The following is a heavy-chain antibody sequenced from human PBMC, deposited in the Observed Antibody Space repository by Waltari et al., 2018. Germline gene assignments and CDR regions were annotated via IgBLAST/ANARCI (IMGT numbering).Heavy chain of an antibody. Sequence: EVQLVESGGGLMQPGGSLRLSCAAAGFTVSNNYLSWVRQAPGKGLEWVSVIYSGGTTHYADSVKGRFTISRDNSKNTLYLQMNSLRAEDTAVYYCARGAPRDWGQGTLVTVSS. CDR2: IYSGGTT. CDR3: ARGAPRD. CDR1: GFTVSNNY. J-gene: IGHJ4*02. V-gene: IGHV3-53*01.